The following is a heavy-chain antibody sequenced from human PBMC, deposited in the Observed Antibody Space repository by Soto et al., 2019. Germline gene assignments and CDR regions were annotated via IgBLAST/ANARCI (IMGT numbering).Heavy chain of an antibody. Sequence: SVSVSCKASGGTFSSYAISWVRQAPGQWLELMGGIIPIFGTANYAQRFQGRVTITADESTSTAYMELSSLRSEDTAVYYCALDLYCSSTSCIYYCYYYGIGVWGQWTTVTVSS. CDR3: ALDLYCSSTSCIYYCYYYGIGV. V-gene: IGHV1-69*13. CDR1: GGTFSSYA. J-gene: IGHJ6*02. D-gene: IGHD2-2*01. CDR2: IIPIFGTA.